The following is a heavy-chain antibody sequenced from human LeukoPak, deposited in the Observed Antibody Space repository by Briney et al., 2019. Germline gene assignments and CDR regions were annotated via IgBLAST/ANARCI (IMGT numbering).Heavy chain of an antibody. CDR2: IYYSGST. Sequence: SETLSLTCTVSGGSISSYYWSWIRQPPGKGLEWIGYIYYSGSTNYNPSLKSRVTISVDTSKNQFSLKLSSVTAADTAAYYCARGGVATTLNYYWGQGTLVTVSS. V-gene: IGHV4-59*01. CDR1: GGSISSYY. D-gene: IGHD5-12*01. CDR3: ARGGVATTLNYY. J-gene: IGHJ4*02.